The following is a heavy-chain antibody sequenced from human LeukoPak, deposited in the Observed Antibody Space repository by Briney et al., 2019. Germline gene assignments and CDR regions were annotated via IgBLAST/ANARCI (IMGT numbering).Heavy chain of an antibody. J-gene: IGHJ4*02. CDR3: ASSSGWRGDFDY. Sequence: ASVKVSCKASGYTLTDYYMHWVRQAPGQGLEWMGWINPNSGATNYAQKFQGRVTMTRDTSISTAYMELSRLRSDDTAVYYCASSSGWRGDFDYWGQGALVTVSS. D-gene: IGHD6-19*01. V-gene: IGHV1-2*02. CDR2: INPNSGAT. CDR1: GYTLTDYY.